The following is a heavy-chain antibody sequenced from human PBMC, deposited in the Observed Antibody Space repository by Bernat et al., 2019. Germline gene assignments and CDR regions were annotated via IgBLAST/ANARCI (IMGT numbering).Heavy chain of an antibody. CDR1: GGTFTNYA. Sequence: QVQLVQSGAEVKNPGSSVKVSCKASGGTFTNYAISWVRQAPGQGLEWMGGIIPGFGGFGTAKYAQKFQDRVTMTADIFTSTVHMELSSLSSEDTAVYYCARDLVSAAGLYYFDYWGQGTLVTVSS. CDR3: ARDLVSAAGLYYFDY. D-gene: IGHD2/OR15-2a*01. CDR2: IIPGFGGFGTA. V-gene: IGHV1-69*06. J-gene: IGHJ4*02.